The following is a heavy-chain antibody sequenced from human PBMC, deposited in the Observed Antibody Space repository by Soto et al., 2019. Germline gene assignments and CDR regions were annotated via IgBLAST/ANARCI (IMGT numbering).Heavy chain of an antibody. J-gene: IGHJ4*02. Sequence: SETLSLTCSVSGDSINSDKYYWGWIRQPPGKGLEWIGSIYYRGNTYYNPSLQTRVTISVDKPKSQFSLKLNSVTAADSAVYFCARLEGLATISYYFDYWGQGTLVTVSS. V-gene: IGHV4-39*01. CDR3: ARLEGLATISYYFDY. CDR1: GDSINSDKYY. CDR2: IYYRGNT. D-gene: IGHD3-9*01.